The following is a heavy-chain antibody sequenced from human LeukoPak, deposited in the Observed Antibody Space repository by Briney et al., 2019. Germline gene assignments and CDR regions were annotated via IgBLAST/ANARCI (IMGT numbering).Heavy chain of an antibody. CDR3: AKGHSGYSSGSLGY. Sequence: GGSLRLSCAASGSTFDDYAMHWVRQAPGKGLEWVSGISWNSGTIGYADSVKGRFTISRDNAKNSLYLQMNSLRVEDTALYYCAKGHSGYSSGSLGYWGQGTLVTVSS. CDR1: GSTFDDYA. CDR2: ISWNSGTI. V-gene: IGHV3-9*01. J-gene: IGHJ4*02. D-gene: IGHD6-19*01.